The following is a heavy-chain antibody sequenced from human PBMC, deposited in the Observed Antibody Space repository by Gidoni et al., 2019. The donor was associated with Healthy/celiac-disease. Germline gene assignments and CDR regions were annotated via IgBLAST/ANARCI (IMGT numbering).Heavy chain of an antibody. CDR2: IYYSGST. D-gene: IGHD3-16*01. Sequence: QLQLQESGPGLVKSSETLSLTCTVSGGSISSSSYYWGWIRQPPGKGLEWIGSIYYSGSTYYNPSLKSRVTISVDTSKNQFSLKLSSVTAADTAVYYCARVDVYDYVWGSYGGFDYWGQGTLVTVSS. V-gene: IGHV4-39*07. CDR3: ARVDVYDYVWGSYGGFDY. J-gene: IGHJ4*02. CDR1: GGSISSSSYY.